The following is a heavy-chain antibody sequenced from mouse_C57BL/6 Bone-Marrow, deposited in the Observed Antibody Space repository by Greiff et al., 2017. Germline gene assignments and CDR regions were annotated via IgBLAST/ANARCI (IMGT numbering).Heavy chain of an antibody. CDR2: IWGGGST. Sequence: QVHVKQSGPGLVQPSQSLSITCTVSGFSLTSYGVHWVRQSPGKGLEWLGVIWGGGSTDYNAAFISRLSISKDNSKSQVFFKMNSLQADDTAIYYCALGGVWGTGTTVTVSS. D-gene: IGHD3-3*01. CDR1: GFSLTSYG. V-gene: IGHV2-2*01. CDR3: ALGGV. J-gene: IGHJ1*03.